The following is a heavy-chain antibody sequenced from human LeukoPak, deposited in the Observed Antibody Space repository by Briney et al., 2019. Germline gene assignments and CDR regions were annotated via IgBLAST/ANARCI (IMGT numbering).Heavy chain of an antibody. V-gene: IGHV4-34*01. CDR1: AGSFSGYY. CDR2: INHSGST. CDR3: ARRQLGFDY. D-gene: IGHD2-2*01. Sequence: SETLSLTCAVYAGSFSGYYWSWIRQPPGKGLEWIGEINHSGSTNYNPSLKSRVTISVDTSKNQFSLKLSSVTAADTAVYYCARRQLGFDYWGQGTLVTVSS. J-gene: IGHJ4*02.